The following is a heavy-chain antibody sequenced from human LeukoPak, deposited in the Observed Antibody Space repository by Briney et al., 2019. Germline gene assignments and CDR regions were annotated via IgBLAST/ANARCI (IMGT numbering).Heavy chain of an antibody. D-gene: IGHD6-6*01. V-gene: IGHV4-39*07. CDR3: ARGVSYSSSHFDY. CDR2: VFYSGST. CDR1: DDSISGSRYY. Sequence: SETLSLTCTVSDDSISGSRYYWGWIRLPPGTGLECIGSVFYSGSTYYNPSLKSRVAISLDTSKSQFSLRLSSVTAADTAVYYCARGVSYSSSHFDYWGQGTRVTVSS. J-gene: IGHJ4*02.